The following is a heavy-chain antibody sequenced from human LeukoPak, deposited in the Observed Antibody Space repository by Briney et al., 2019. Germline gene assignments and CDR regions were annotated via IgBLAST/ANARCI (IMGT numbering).Heavy chain of an antibody. CDR1: GFSFSSYS. CDR2: MTRSGTI. J-gene: IGHJ3*02. Sequence: PVGSLRLSCAASGFSFSSYSMNWVRQALRKGLEWVATMTRSGTIYYADSVKGRFTISRDNAKNSLYLQMNSLRAEDTAVYYCARDELPQAFDIWGQGTMVTVSS. V-gene: IGHV3-69-1*01. CDR3: ARDELPQAFDI. D-gene: IGHD1-26*01.